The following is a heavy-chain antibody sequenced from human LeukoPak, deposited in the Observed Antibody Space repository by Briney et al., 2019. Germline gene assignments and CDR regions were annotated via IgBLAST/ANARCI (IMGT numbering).Heavy chain of an antibody. CDR2: INPNSGGT. CDR1: GYTFTGYY. D-gene: IGHD3-3*01. J-gene: IGHJ5*02. Sequence: ASVKVSCKASGYTFTGYYMHWVRQAPGQGLEWMGWINPNSGGTNYAQKFQGRVTMTRDTSISTAYMELSRLRSDDTAVYYCARDGAPLLRFLEWLMGNWFDPWGQGTLVTVSS. CDR3: ARDGAPLLRFLEWLMGNWFDP. V-gene: IGHV1-2*02.